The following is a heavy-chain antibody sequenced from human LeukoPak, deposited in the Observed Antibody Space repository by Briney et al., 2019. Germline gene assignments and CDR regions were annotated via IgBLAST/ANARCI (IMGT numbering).Heavy chain of an antibody. V-gene: IGHV4-34*01. CDR1: GGSFSGYF. Sequence: SETLSLTCAVYGGSFSGYFWTWIRQPPGKGLEWIGEINHGGSTNYNPSLKSRVTISVDTSKNHFSLKLSSLTAADTAVYYCARRDYSGYFDYWGQGTLVTVSS. CDR2: INHGGST. J-gene: IGHJ4*02. CDR3: ARRDYSGYFDY. D-gene: IGHD4-11*01.